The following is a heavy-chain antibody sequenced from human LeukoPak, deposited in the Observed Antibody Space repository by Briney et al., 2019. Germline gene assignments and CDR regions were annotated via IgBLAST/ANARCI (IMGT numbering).Heavy chain of an antibody. CDR2: INHSGTT. J-gene: IGHJ4*02. D-gene: IGHD3/OR15-3a*01. CDR3: ACTREYRYDVWKDYFDY. V-gene: IGHV4-34*01. Sequence: SETLSLTCAVYGGSFSGYYWSWIRQPPGKGLEWIGEINHSGTTNYNPSLKSRVTISIDTSRNQFSLKLSSVTAADTAVYYCACTREYRYDVWKDYFDYWGQGTLVTVSS. CDR1: GGSFSGYY.